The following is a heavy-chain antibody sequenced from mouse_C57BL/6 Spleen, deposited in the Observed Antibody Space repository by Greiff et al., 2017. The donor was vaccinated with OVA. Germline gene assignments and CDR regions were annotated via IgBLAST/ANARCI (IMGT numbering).Heavy chain of an antibody. V-gene: IGHV1-84*01. CDR1: GYTFTDYY. CDR2: IYPGSGNT. J-gene: IGHJ4*01. CDR3: ARGGNYDYDGYAMDY. Sequence: LVESGPELVKPGASVKISCKASGYTFTDYYINWVKQRPGQGLEWIGWIYPGSGNTKYNEKFKGKATLTVDTSSSTAYMQLSSLTSEDSAVYFCARGGNYDYDGYAMDYWGQGTSVTVSS. D-gene: IGHD2-4*01.